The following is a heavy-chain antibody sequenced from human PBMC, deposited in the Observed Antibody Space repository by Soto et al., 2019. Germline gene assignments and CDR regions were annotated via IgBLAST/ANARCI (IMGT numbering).Heavy chain of an antibody. CDR2: ISAYNGNT. J-gene: IGHJ3*02. Sequence: QVQLVQSGAEVKKPGASVKVSCKASGYTFTSYGISWVRQAPGQGLEWMGWISAYNGNTNYAQKLQGRATMTTDTSTSTAYMERRRLRSDDTAVYYCARVIEWLRSSPADAFDIWGQGTMVTASS. CDR1: GYTFTSYG. D-gene: IGHD5-12*01. CDR3: ARVIEWLRSSPADAFDI. V-gene: IGHV1-18*01.